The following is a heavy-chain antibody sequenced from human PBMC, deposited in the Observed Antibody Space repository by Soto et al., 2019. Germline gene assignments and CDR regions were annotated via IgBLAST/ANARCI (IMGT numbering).Heavy chain of an antibody. CDR2: IIPIFGTA. CDR3: ASLYSSSWYYFDY. D-gene: IGHD6-13*01. V-gene: IGHV1-69*06. CDR1: GCTFSIYA. J-gene: IGHJ4*02. Sequence: SVKVSCKASGCTFSIYAISFVRQAPGQGLEWIGGIIPIFGTANYAQKFQGRVTITADKSTSTAYMELSSLRSEDTAVYYCASLYSSSWYYFDYWGQGTLVTVSS.